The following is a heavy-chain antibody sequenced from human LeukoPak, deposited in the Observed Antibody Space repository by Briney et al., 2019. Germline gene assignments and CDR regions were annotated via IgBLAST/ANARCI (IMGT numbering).Heavy chain of an antibody. V-gene: IGHV4-61*02. J-gene: IGHJ5*02. CDR1: GGSINSGSYY. Sequence: TSETLSLTCTVSGGSINSGSYYWSWIRQPAGKGLEWIGRIYTSGSTNYNPSLKSRVTISVDTSKNQFSLKLSSVTAADTAVYYCARVETYYGSGSAWFDPWGQGTLVTVSS. CDR2: IYTSGST. CDR3: ARVETYYGSGSAWFDP. D-gene: IGHD3-10*01.